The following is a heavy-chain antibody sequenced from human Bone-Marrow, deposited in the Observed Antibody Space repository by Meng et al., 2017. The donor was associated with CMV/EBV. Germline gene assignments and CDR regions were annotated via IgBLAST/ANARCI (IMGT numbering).Heavy chain of an antibody. Sequence: ASVKVSCKASGYTFTSYYMHWVRQAPGQGLEWMGIINPSGGSTSYAQKFQGRVTMTRDTSTSTVYMELSSLKASDTAMYYCARSGADYSITYWGQGTLVTVSS. CDR2: INPSGGST. CDR3: ARSGADYSITY. J-gene: IGHJ4*02. D-gene: IGHD4-11*01. V-gene: IGHV1-46*01. CDR1: GYTFTSYY.